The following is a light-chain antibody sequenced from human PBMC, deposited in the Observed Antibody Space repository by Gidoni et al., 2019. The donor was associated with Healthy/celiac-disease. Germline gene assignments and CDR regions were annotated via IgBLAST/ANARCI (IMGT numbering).Light chain of an antibody. V-gene: IGLV3-21*04. CDR3: QVWDSSSDHPV. CDR2: YVS. CDR1: NIGSKS. Sequence: SYVRTQPPPVSVAPGKTARITWGGNNIGSKSVHRYHQRQGKAPVLVIYYVSDRPPGIPERFSASNSGNTATLTISRVEAGDEADYSCQVWDSSSDHPVFGGGTKLTVL. J-gene: IGLJ3*02.